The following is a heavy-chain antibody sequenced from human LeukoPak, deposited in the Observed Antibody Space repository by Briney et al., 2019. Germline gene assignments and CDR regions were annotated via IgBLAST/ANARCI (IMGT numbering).Heavy chain of an antibody. CDR1: GFTFNTYA. J-gene: IGHJ4*02. D-gene: IGHD2-15*01. Sequence: GGSLRLYCAASGFTFNTYAMHWVRQAPGKGLEFVSSISSSGGNTYYANSVKGRFTISRDDSKNTLYLQMGSLRPEDMAVYYCARASGRGLYYFDYWGQGTLVTVSS. V-gene: IGHV3-64*01. CDR2: ISSSGGNT. CDR3: ARASGRGLYYFDY.